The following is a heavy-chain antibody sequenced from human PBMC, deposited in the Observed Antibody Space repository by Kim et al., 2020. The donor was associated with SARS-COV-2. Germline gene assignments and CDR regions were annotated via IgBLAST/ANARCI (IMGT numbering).Heavy chain of an antibody. D-gene: IGHD6-19*01. J-gene: IGHJ4*01. V-gene: IGHV3-33*05. CDR1: GFSFHAYG. CDR2: ISYDGSIE. CDR3: ARDWGRIAVAVRGDF. Sequence: GGSLRLSCVASGFSFHAYGMHWVRQAPGKGLEWLAVISYDGSIEYRADSVKGRFTISRDNADNTLYLQMNSLRAEDTAIYYCARDWGRIAVAVRGDFWG.